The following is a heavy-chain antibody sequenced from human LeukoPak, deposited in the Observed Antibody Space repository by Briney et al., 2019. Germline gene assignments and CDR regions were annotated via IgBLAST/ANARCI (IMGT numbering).Heavy chain of an antibody. CDR2: ISYDGSNK. CDR3: ARDPVDSSGYYFDY. J-gene: IGHJ4*02. D-gene: IGHD3-22*01. Sequence: GGSLRLSCAASGFTFGSYAMHWVRQAPGKGLEWVAVISYDGSNKYYADSVKGRFTISRDNSKNTLYLQMNSLRAEDTAVYYCARDPVDSSGYYFDYWGQGTLVTVSS. V-gene: IGHV3-30-3*01. CDR1: GFTFGSYA.